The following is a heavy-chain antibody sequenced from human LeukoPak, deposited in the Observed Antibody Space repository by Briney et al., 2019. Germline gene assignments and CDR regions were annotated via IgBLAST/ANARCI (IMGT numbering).Heavy chain of an antibody. J-gene: IGHJ4*02. CDR1: GFTFSSYA. D-gene: IGHD2-21*02. CDR3: AKGGHDFNPFYC. Sequence: GGSLRLSCAASGFTFSSYAMGWVRQAPGKGLEWVSSIKGGGGDPFYADSVRGRFTISRDNSKNTLYLQLNSLRAEDTAVYFCAKGGHDFNPFYCWGQGALVTVSS. CDR2: IKGGGGDP. V-gene: IGHV3-23*01.